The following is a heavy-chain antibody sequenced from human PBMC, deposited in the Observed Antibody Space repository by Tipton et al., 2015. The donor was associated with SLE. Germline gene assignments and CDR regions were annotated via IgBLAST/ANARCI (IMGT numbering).Heavy chain of an antibody. CDR1: GGSISSYY. D-gene: IGHD6-13*01. Sequence: TLSLTCTVSGGSISSYYWSWIRQPPGKGLEWIGYIYYSGSTNYNPSLKSRVTISVDTSKNQFSLKLSSVTAADTAVYYCARDQAMGSSWYNYYYYGMDVWGQGTTVTVSS. CDR2: IYYSGST. V-gene: IGHV4-59*01. CDR3: ARDQAMGSSWYNYYYYGMDV. J-gene: IGHJ6*02.